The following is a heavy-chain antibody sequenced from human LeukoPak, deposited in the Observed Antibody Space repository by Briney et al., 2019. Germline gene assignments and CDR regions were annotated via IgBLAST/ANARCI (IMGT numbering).Heavy chain of an antibody. J-gene: IGHJ6*02. CDR3: ASLRPARYSSSWFDYGMDV. CDR1: GGTFSSYA. CDR2: IIPILGIA. D-gene: IGHD6-13*01. V-gene: IGHV1-69*04. Sequence: SVKVSCKASGGTFSSYAISWVRQAPGQGLEWMGRIIPILGIANYAQKFQGRVTITADKSTSTAYMELSSLRSEDTAVYYCASLRPARYSSSWFDYGMDVWGQGTTVIVSS.